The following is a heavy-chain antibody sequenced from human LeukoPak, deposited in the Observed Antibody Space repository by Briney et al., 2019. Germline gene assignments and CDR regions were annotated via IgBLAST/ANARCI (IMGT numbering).Heavy chain of an antibody. Sequence: SVTVSFKASGGTFSTYGINWVRQAPGQGLEWVGGIFPISGTANYAQKFHGRVTITADESTSTAYMELSSLRSEDTSMYYCARDVPSHLTPAAGTGGYWGQGTLVTVSS. V-gene: IGHV1-69*13. D-gene: IGHD6-13*01. CDR2: IFPISGTA. J-gene: IGHJ4*02. CDR3: ARDVPSHLTPAAGTGGY. CDR1: GGTFSTYG.